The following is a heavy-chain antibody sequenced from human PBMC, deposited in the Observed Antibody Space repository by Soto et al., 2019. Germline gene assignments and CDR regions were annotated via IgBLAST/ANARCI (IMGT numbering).Heavy chain of an antibody. D-gene: IGHD3-9*01. Sequence: QLQLQESGPGLVKPSETLSLTCTVSGGSISSSSYYWGWIRQPPGKGLEWIGSIYYSGSTYYNPSLKSRVPLSVDTSKNQFSLKLSSVTAADTAVYYCAGYDILPGYEDVWGQGTTVTVSS. CDR3: AGYDILPGYEDV. CDR1: GGSISSSSYY. CDR2: IYYSGST. V-gene: IGHV4-39*01. J-gene: IGHJ6*02.